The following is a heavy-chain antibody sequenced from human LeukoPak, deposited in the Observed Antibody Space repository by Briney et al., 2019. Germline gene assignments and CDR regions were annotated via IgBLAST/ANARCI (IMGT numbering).Heavy chain of an antibody. CDR2: INTNTGNP. CDR1: GYSFSTYT. Sequence: GASVKVSCKTSGYSFSTYTMNWVRQAPGQGLEWMGWINTNTGNPTYAQGFTGRFVFSLDSSVSTAYLQISSLKAEDTAVYYCARVGGYCSDGNCYPKYWGQGTLVTVSS. D-gene: IGHD2-15*01. CDR3: ARVGGYCSDGNCYPKY. V-gene: IGHV7-4-1*02. J-gene: IGHJ4*02.